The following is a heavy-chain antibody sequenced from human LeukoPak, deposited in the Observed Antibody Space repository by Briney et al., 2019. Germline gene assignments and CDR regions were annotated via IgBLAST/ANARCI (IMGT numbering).Heavy chain of an antibody. D-gene: IGHD3-22*01. CDR1: GGSISSGSYY. CDR3: ARDRHYYAGSGYYFKFERNPNDAFDI. J-gene: IGHJ3*02. V-gene: IGHV4-61*02. Sequence: SETLSLTCTVSGGSISSGSYYWNWIRQPAGKGLEWIGRIYTSGSTNYNPSLKSRVTVSVDTSKNQFSLKLSSVTAADTAVYYCARDRHYYAGSGYYFKFERNPNDAFDIWGQGTMVTVSS. CDR2: IYTSGST.